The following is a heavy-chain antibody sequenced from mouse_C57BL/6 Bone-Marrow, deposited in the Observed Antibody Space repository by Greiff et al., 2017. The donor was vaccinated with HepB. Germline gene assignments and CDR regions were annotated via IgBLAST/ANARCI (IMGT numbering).Heavy chain of an antibody. Sequence: QVQLQQPGAELVMPGASVKLSCKASGYTFTSYWMHWVKQRPGQGLEWIGEIDPSDSYTNYNQKFKGKSTLTVDKSSSTAYMQISSLTSEDSAVYYCAHIAMDYWGQGTSVTVSS. CDR2: IDPSDSYT. CDR3: AHIAMDY. V-gene: IGHV1-69*01. J-gene: IGHJ4*01. CDR1: GYTFTSYW.